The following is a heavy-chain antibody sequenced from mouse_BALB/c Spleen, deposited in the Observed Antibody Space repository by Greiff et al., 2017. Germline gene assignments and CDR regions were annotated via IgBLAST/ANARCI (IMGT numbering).Heavy chain of an antibody. CDR2: IYPSDSYT. J-gene: IGHJ2*01. V-gene: IGHV1-69*02. D-gene: IGHD2-4*01. CDR3: TIMITHDY. CDR1: GYTFTSYW. Sequence: VQLQQPGAELVRPGASVKLSCKASGYTFTSYWINWVKQRPGQGLEWIGNIYPSDSYTNYNQKFKDKATLTVDKSSSTAYMQLSSPTSEDSAVYYCTIMITHDYWGQGTTLTVSS.